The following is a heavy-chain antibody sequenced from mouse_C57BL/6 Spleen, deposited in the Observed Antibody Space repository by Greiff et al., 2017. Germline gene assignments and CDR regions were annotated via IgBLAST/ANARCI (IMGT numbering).Heavy chain of an antibody. V-gene: IGHV1-82*01. CDR1: GYAFSSSW. J-gene: IGHJ4*01. CDR2: IYPGDGDT. CDR3: ASPLDYAMDY. Sequence: QVQLQQSGPELVKPGASVKISCKASGYAFSSSWMNWVKQRPGKGLEWIGRIYPGDGDTNYNGKFKGKATLTADKSSSTAYMQLSSLTSEDSAVYFCASPLDYAMDYWGQGTSVTVSS.